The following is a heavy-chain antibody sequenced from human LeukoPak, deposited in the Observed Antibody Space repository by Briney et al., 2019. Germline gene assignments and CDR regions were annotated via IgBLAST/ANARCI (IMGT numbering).Heavy chain of an antibody. V-gene: IGHV4-59*08. J-gene: IGHJ4*02. CDR3: ARHVPHFNRFTMVRGPFDY. D-gene: IGHD3-10*01. Sequence: PSETLSLTCTVSGGSISSYYWSWIRQPPGKGLEWIGYIYYSGSTNYNPSLRSRVTISVDTSKNQFSLKLSSVTAADTAVYYCARHVPHFNRFTMVRGPFDYWGQGPLVAVSS. CDR2: IYYSGST. CDR1: GGSISSYY.